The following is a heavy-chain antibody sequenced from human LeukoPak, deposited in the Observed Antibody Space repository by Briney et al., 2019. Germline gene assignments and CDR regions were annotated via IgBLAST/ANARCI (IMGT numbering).Heavy chain of an antibody. CDR3: ARDWRYSSSWFDY. D-gene: IGHD6-13*01. CDR1: GFTFSSYS. V-gene: IGHV3-21*01. Sequence: GGSLRLFCAASGFTFSSYSMNWVRQAPGKGLEWVSSISSSSSYIYYADSVKCRFTISRDNAKNSLYLQMNSLRAEDAAVYYCARDWRYSSSWFDYWGQGTLVTVSS. CDR2: ISSSSSYI. J-gene: IGHJ4*02.